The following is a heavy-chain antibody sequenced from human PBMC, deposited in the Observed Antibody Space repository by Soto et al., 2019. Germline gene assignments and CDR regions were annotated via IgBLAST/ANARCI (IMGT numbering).Heavy chain of an antibody. D-gene: IGHD3-22*01. V-gene: IGHV1-24*01. J-gene: IGHJ4*02. CDR3: ATPTYYYDSSGYRPDPRFDY. CDR2: FDPEDGET. Sequence: GASVKVSCKVSGYTLTELSMHWVRQAPGKGLEWMGGFDPEDGETIYAQKFQGRVTMTEDTSTDTAYMELSSLRSEDTAVYYCATPTYYYDSSGYRPDPRFDYWGQGTLVTVSS. CDR1: GYTLTELS.